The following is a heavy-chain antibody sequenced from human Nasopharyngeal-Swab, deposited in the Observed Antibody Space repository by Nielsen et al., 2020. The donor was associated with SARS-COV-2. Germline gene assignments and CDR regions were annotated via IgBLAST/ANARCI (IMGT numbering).Heavy chain of an antibody. J-gene: IGHJ6*03. CDR1: GFTVSSNY. CDR2: LYSGGNT. V-gene: IGHV3-66*01. Sequence: GESLKISCAASGFTVSSNYMNWVRQPPGKGLEWISVLYSGGNTYYAGSVKGRFTIPRDNSKSTLYLQMNNLRAEDTAVYYCARSRNYYYYMDVWGKGTTVTVSS. CDR3: ARSRNYYYYMDV.